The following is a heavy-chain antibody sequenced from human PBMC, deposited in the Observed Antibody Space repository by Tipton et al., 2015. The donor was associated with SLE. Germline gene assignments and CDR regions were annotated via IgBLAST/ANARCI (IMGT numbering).Heavy chain of an antibody. Sequence: SLRLSCAASGFTFRNHALSWVRQAPGKGLEWVSSISTGGDTKYYADSVKGRFTISRDNSKNTLYMQMNSLRAEDTAVYYCARRINLDYWGQGTLVTVSS. J-gene: IGHJ4*02. CDR1: GFTFRNHA. D-gene: IGHD3-16*01. CDR2: ISTGGDTK. CDR3: ARRINLDY. V-gene: IGHV3-23*01.